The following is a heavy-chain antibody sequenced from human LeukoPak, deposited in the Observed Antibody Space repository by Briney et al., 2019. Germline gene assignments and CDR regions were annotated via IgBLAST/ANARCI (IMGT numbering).Heavy chain of an antibody. Sequence: GASVKVSCKASRYSFSDYYMHWVRQAPGQGPEWMGWINPQSGGTKYAQKFRGRVTMTRDTSISTAYMELSRLRSDDTAVYYCVRVYDILTGYSDWFDPWGQGTLVIVSS. CDR3: VRVYDILTGYSDWFDP. D-gene: IGHD3-9*01. CDR1: RYSFSDYY. V-gene: IGHV1-2*02. CDR2: INPQSGGT. J-gene: IGHJ5*02.